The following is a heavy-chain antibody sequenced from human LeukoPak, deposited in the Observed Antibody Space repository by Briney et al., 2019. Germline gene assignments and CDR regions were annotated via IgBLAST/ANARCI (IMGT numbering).Heavy chain of an antibody. CDR1: GFTFSSYW. CDR3: ARGRGTIYMFDY. D-gene: IGHD2/OR15-2a*01. Sequence: PGGSLRLSCAASGFTFSSYWMHWFRQLPGKGLVWVARINSDGSSTNYADSVKGRFTISRDNARNTLYLQMNSLRAEDTAVYYCARGRGTIYMFDYWGQGTLVTVSS. CDR2: INSDGSST. V-gene: IGHV3-74*01. J-gene: IGHJ4*02.